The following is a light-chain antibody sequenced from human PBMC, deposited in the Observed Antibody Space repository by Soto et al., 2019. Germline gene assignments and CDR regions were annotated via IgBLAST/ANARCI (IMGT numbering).Light chain of an antibody. J-gene: IGKJ1*01. CDR3: QEYGGSPQS. Sequence: EIVLTQSPGTLALSPGEGATLSCRASQSVSKYLAWYQQKPGQAPRLLIYVASSRATGIPDSFSGSGSGTDFTLTISRLESEDFAVYYCQEYGGSPQSFGQGTKVEIK. V-gene: IGKV3-20*01. CDR2: VAS. CDR1: QSVSKY.